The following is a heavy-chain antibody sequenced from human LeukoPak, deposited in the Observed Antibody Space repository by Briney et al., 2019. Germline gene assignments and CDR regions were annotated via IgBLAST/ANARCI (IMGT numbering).Heavy chain of an antibody. Sequence: SQTLSLTYDLSGDTVSSKSAAWNWIRQSPSRGLEWLGRTYYRSKWYYDYAVSVKSRITISPDTSKNQFSLQLNSVTADDTAVYYCARGFALDFWGQGTMVTVSS. CDR3: ARGFALDF. J-gene: IGHJ3*01. V-gene: IGHV6-1*01. CDR1: GDTVSSKSAA. CDR2: TYYRSKWYY.